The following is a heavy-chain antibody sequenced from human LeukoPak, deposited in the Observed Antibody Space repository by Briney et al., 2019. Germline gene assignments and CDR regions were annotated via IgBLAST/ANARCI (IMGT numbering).Heavy chain of an antibody. CDR1: GYTFTSYH. CDR3: ARGVAAGYDY. J-gene: IGHJ4*02. Sequence: DSVKVSCKASGYTFTSYHINWVRQATGQGLEWMGWMSPNSGDTGFAQKFQGRVTMTRNTSITTAYMELSSLRSDDTAIYYCARGVAAGYDYWGQGTLVTVSS. V-gene: IGHV1-8*01. D-gene: IGHD6-13*01. CDR2: MSPNSGDT.